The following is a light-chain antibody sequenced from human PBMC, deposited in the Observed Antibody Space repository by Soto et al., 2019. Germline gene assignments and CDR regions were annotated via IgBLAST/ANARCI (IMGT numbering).Light chain of an antibody. J-gene: IGLJ2*01. V-gene: IGLV2-14*01. CDR1: SSDVGGYNY. CDR3: SSQTSSITLV. CDR2: DVS. Sequence: QSVLTQPASVSGSPGQSITISCTGTSSDVGGYNYVSWYQQHPGEVPKLMIYDVSNRPSGVSDRFSGSKSGNTASLTISGLQAEDEADYYCSSQTSSITLVFGGGTKLTVL.